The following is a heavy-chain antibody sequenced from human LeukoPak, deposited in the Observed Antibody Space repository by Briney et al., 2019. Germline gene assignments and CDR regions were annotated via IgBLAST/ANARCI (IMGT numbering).Heavy chain of an antibody. D-gene: IGHD6-6*01. CDR1: GYTFTGYY. V-gene: IGHV1-2*02. CDR2: INPNSGGT. J-gene: IGHJ4*02. CDR3: ARAEYSSSSGDY. Sequence: GASVKVSCKASGYTFTGYYMHWVRQAPGQGLERMGWINPNSGGTNYAQKFQGRVTMTRDTSISTAYMELSRLRSDDTAVYYCARAEYSSSSGDYWGQGTLVTVSS.